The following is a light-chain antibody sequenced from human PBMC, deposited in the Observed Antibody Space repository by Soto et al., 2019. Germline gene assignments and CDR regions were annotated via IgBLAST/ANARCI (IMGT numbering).Light chain of an antibody. CDR2: TNN. Sequence: QSVLTQPPSASGTPGQRVTISCSGSRSNIGSNTVNWYQQLPGTAPKLLIYTNNQRPSGVPDRFSGSKSGTSASLAISGLQSEDEADYYCAAWDDSLNAGVFGGGTKVTVL. J-gene: IGLJ2*01. CDR1: RSNIGSNT. CDR3: AAWDDSLNAGV. V-gene: IGLV1-44*01.